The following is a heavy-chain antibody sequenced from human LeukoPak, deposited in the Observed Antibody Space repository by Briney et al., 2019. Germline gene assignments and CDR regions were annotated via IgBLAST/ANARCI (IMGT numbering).Heavy chain of an antibody. Sequence: GGSLRLSCAASGFTVSSNYMSWVRQAPGKGLEWVSVIYSGGSAYFADSVKGRFTISRDNSKNTLYLQMNSLRAEDTAVYYCARDRRDSGTYYGDYWGQGTLVTVSS. V-gene: IGHV3-53*01. D-gene: IGHD1-26*01. CDR1: GFTVSSNY. J-gene: IGHJ4*02. CDR2: IYSGGSA. CDR3: ARDRRDSGTYYGDY.